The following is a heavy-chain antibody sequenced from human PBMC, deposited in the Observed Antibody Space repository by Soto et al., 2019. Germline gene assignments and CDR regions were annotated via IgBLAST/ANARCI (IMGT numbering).Heavy chain of an antibody. Sequence: QLQLQESGPGLVKPSETLSLTCTVSGGSISRNSYYWGWIRQPPGKGLEWIGSIYYSGSTYYNPSLKRRVTISVDTSKNQFSLKLRSVTAADAAVYYCARHDWNGVDYWGQGTLVTVSS. J-gene: IGHJ4*02. V-gene: IGHV4-39*01. CDR2: IYYSGST. CDR3: ARHDWNGVDY. D-gene: IGHD1-1*01. CDR1: GGSISRNSYY.